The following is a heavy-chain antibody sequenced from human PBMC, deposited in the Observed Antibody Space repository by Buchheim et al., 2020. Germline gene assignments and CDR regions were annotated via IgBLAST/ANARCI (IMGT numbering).Heavy chain of an antibody. D-gene: IGHD2-2*01. V-gene: IGHV3-30*18. Sequence: QVQLVESGGGVVQPGRSLRLSCAASGFTFSSYGMHWVRQAPGKGLEWVAVISYDGSNKYYADSVKGLFTISRDNSKNTLYLQMNSLRAEDTAVYYCAKPTGYCSSTSCFGPLYYYYGMDVLGQGTT. CDR1: GFTFSSYG. CDR2: ISYDGSNK. CDR3: AKPTGYCSSTSCFGPLYYYYGMDV. J-gene: IGHJ6*02.